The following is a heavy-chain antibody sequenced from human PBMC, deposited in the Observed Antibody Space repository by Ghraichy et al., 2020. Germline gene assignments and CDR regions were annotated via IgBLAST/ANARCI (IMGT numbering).Heavy chain of an antibody. CDR1: GGSISSSSYY. CDR3: ARIYDFWSGYPRAFPDY. Sequence: SQTLSLTCTVSGGSISSSSYYWGWIRQPPGKGLEWIGSIYYSGSTYYNPSLKSRVTISVDTSKNQFSLKLSSVTAADTAVYYCARIYDFWSGYPRAFPDYWGQGTLVTVSS. D-gene: IGHD3-3*01. V-gene: IGHV4-39*01. J-gene: IGHJ4*02. CDR2: IYYSGST.